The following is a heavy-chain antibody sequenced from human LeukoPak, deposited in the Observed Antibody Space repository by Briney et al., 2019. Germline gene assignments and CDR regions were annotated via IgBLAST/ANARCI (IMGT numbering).Heavy chain of an antibody. CDR3: ARDSPADYSFDY. CDR1: GFTLSSYG. Sequence: GGSLRLSRAASGFTLSSYGMSWVRQAPGKGLEWGANIKQDGREKYYVDSVKGRFTISRDNAKNSLYLQMNSLRAEDTAVYYCARDSPADYSFDYWGQGTLVTVSS. V-gene: IGHV3-7*01. CDR2: IKQDGREK. D-gene: IGHD2-21*02. J-gene: IGHJ4*02.